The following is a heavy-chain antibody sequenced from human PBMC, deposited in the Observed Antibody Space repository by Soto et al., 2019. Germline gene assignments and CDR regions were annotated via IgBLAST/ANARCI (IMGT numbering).Heavy chain of an antibody. CDR3: ARMTSSSSGGWFDP. CDR1: GLSLSTSGMC. V-gene: IGHV2-70*01. D-gene: IGHD6-6*01. Sequence: SGPTLRNPTPTLTLTCTFSGLSLSTSGMCVSWIRQPPGKALEWLALIDWDDDKYYSTSLKTELTISKDTSKNQVVRTMTNMDPVDTATYYCARMTSSSSGGWFDPWGHWTLVTVSS. CDR2: IDWDDDK. J-gene: IGHJ5*02.